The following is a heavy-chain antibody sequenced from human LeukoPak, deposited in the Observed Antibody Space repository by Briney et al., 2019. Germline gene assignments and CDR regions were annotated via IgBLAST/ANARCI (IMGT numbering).Heavy chain of an antibody. D-gene: IGHD2-2*01. Sequence: SETLSLTRTVSGGSISSSSYYWGWIRQPPGKGLEWIGSIYYSGSTYYNPSLKSRVTISVDTSKNQFSRKLSSVTAADTAVYYCARDGDAGYCSSTSCYYNWFDPWGQGTLVTVSS. CDR3: ARDGDAGYCSSTSCYYNWFDP. J-gene: IGHJ5*02. CDR1: GGSISSSSYY. CDR2: IYYSGST. V-gene: IGHV4-39*07.